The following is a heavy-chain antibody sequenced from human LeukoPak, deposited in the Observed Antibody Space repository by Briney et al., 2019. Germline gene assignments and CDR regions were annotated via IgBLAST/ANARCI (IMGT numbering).Heavy chain of an antibody. CDR3: ARRKGKVQYNWFDP. CDR1: GGTFSSYA. V-gene: IGHV1-69*05. Sequence: GSSVKVSCKASGGTFSSYAISWVRQAPGHGLEWMGGIIPIFGTANYAQKFQGRVTITTDESTSTAYMELSSLRTEDTAAYYCARRKGKVQYNWFDPWGQGTLVTVSS. CDR2: IIPIFGTA. J-gene: IGHJ5*02.